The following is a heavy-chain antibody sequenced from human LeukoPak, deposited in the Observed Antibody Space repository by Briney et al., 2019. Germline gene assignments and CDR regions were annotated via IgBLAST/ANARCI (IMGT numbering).Heavy chain of an antibody. Sequence: GGSLRLSCTASGFTVNNNYMSWVRQAPGKGLQWVSFIFSDGTTSYADSVRGRFTISRDNSKNTLYLQINRLRAEDTAVYYCAKDRGAGRDPPDYWGQGTLVTVSS. CDR3: AKDRGAGRDPPDY. D-gene: IGHD6-13*01. V-gene: IGHV3-53*01. CDR1: GFTVNNNY. CDR2: IFSDGTT. J-gene: IGHJ4*02.